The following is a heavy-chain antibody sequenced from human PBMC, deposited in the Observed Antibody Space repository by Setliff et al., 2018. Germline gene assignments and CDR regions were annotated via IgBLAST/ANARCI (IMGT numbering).Heavy chain of an antibody. Sequence: KASETLSLTCTVSGGSISSGDYYWSWIRQPPGKGLEWIGYIYYSGSTNYNPSLKSRVTISVDTSKNQFSLKLSSVTAADTAVYYCARLGSGYFDWLFNYYGMDVWGQGTTVTVSS. CDR2: IYYSGST. D-gene: IGHD3-9*01. CDR1: GGSISSGDYY. CDR3: ARLGSGYFDWLFNYYGMDV. J-gene: IGHJ6*02. V-gene: IGHV4-30-4*08.